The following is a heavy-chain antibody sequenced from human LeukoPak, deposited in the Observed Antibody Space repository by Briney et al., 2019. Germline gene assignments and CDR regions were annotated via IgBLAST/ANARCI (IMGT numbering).Heavy chain of an antibody. J-gene: IGHJ4*02. CDR3: ARHANGVWLGYYFDY. D-gene: IGHD2-8*01. Sequence: PSETLSLTCTVSGGSISSYSWSWIRQSPGKGLEWIAYISYSENTKYNPTLESRLIISVDTSENQISLKLSSVTAADTAVYYCARHANGVWLGYYFDYWGQGTLVTVSS. V-gene: IGHV4-59*08. CDR1: GGSISSYS. CDR2: ISYSENT.